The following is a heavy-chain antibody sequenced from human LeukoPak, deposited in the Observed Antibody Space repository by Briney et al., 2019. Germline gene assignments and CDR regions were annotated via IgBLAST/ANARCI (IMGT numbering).Heavy chain of an antibody. J-gene: IGHJ3*02. Sequence: ASVKVSCKASGYTFTGYYMHWVRQAPGQGLEWMGWINPNSGGTNYAQKFQGRVTMTRDTSISTAYMELSRLRSDDTAVYYCARTYNWNHHDAFDIWGQGTMITVSS. CDR3: ARTYNWNHHDAFDI. CDR1: GYTFTGYY. V-gene: IGHV1-2*02. D-gene: IGHD1-20*01. CDR2: INPNSGGT.